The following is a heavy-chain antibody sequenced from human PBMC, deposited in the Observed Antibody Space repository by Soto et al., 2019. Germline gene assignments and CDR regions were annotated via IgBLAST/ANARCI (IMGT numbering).Heavy chain of an antibody. CDR1: GYPFISYG. CDR3: ARGTIVVAPYYYMDV. CDR2: ISAYNGDT. Sequence: QGELVQSGAEVKKPGASVRVSCKASGYPFISYGISWVRQAPGQGLEWMAWISAYNGDTTYAQKFQGRLTVTRDTPTSTAYRELGSLRSDDTAVYYCARGTIVVAPYYYMDVWGKGTTVTVSS. J-gene: IGHJ6*03. V-gene: IGHV1-18*01. D-gene: IGHD2-15*01.